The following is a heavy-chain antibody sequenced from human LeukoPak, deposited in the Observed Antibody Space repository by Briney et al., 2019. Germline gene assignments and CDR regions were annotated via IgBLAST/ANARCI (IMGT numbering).Heavy chain of an antibody. Sequence: GESLRLSCAASGFTFSSYAMSWVRQAPGKGLEWVSAISGSGGSTYYADSVKGRSTISRDNSKNTLYLQMNSLRAEDTAVYYCAKDPSSSWFGDYFDYWGQGTLVTVSS. J-gene: IGHJ4*02. CDR1: GFTFSSYA. D-gene: IGHD6-13*01. V-gene: IGHV3-23*01. CDR3: AKDPSSSWFGDYFDY. CDR2: ISGSGGST.